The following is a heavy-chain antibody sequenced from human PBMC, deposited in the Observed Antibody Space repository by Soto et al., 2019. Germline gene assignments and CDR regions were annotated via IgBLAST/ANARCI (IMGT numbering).Heavy chain of an antibody. CDR2: IYYSGST. Sequence: SETLSLTCTVSGGSISSYYWSWIRQPPGKGLEWIGYIYYSGSTNYNPSLKSRVTISVDTSKNQFPLKLSSVTAADTAVYYCASGPEVSPSRHVSGQATTVTVSS. J-gene: IGHJ6*02. CDR1: GGSISSYY. V-gene: IGHV4-59*01. CDR3: ASGPEVSPSRHV.